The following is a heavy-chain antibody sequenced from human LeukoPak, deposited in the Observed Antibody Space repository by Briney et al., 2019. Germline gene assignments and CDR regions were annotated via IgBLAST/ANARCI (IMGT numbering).Heavy chain of an antibody. Sequence: KPGGSLRLSCAASGFTFSDYYMSWIRQAPGKGLEWVSYISSSGSTIYYADSVKGRFTISRDNSKNTLSLQMNNLRAEDTALYYCAREEYSYSLGAFDYWGQGTLVAVSS. CDR3: AREEYSYSLGAFDY. CDR2: ISSSGSTI. J-gene: IGHJ4*02. D-gene: IGHD5-18*01. V-gene: IGHV3-11*04. CDR1: GFTFSDYY.